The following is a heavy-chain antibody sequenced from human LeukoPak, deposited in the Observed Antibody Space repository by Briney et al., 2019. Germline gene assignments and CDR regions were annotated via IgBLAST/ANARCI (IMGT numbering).Heavy chain of an antibody. J-gene: IGHJ4*02. Sequence: SETLSLTCTVSGGSISSSSYYWGWIRQPPGKGLEWIGSIYYSGSTYYNPSLKSRVTISVDTSKNQFSLKLSSVTAADTAVYYCARGSQLAVAVNYWGQGTLVTASS. CDR3: ARGSQLAVAVNY. V-gene: IGHV4-39*01. CDR1: GGSISSSSYY. CDR2: IYYSGST. D-gene: IGHD6-19*01.